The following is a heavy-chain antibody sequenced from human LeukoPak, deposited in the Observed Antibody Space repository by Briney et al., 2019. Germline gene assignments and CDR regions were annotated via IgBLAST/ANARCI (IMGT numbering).Heavy chain of an antibody. D-gene: IGHD2/OR15-2a*01. Sequence: PGGSLRLSCVASGFTFSSYGMHWVRQAPGKGLEWVAVIWYDGSNKYYADAVKGRFTISRDNSKNTLYLQMNSLRAEDTAVYYCAREGIVTRGTHFYYYGMDVWGKGTTVTVSS. CDR3: AREGIVTRGTHFYYYGMDV. J-gene: IGHJ6*04. CDR2: IWYDGSNK. CDR1: GFTFSSYG. V-gene: IGHV3-33*08.